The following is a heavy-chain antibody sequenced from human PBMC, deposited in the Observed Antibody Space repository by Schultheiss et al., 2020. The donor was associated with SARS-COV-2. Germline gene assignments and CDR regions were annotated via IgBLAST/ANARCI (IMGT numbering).Heavy chain of an antibody. CDR3: TRDSTYCSGDCSFDY. D-gene: IGHD2-21*02. V-gene: IGHV3-23*01. CDR2: ISGTDDDT. CDR1: GFTFSNYA. Sequence: GGSLRLSCAASGFTFSNYAMSWVRQAPGKGLEWVSSISGTDDDTYYADSVKGRFTISRDNSKNTLYLQMNSLRAEDTAIYYCTRDSTYCSGDCSFDYWGQGTLVTVSS. J-gene: IGHJ4*02.